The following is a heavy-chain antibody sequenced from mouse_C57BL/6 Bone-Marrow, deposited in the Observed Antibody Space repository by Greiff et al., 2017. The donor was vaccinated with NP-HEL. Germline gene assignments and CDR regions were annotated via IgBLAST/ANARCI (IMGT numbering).Heavy chain of an antibody. D-gene: IGHD3-1*01. CDR3: AKGGYY. J-gene: IGHJ4*01. CDR1: GYTFTSYW. CDR2: IDPSDSFT. Sequence: VQLQQPGAELVKPGASVKLSCKASGYTFTSYWMQWVKQRPGQGLEWIGEIDPSDSFTNYNQKFKGKATLTVDTSSSTAYMQLSSLTSEDSAVYYCAKGGYYWGQGTSVTVSS. V-gene: IGHV1-50*01.